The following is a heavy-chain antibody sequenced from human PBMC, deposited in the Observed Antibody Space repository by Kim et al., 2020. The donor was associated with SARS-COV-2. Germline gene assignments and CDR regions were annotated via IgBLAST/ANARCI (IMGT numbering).Heavy chain of an antibody. Sequence: SETLSLTCAVYGGSFSGYYWSWIRQPPGKGLEWIGEINHSGSTNYNPSLKSRVTISVDTSKNQFSLKLSSVTAADTAVYYCARGSCSSTRSSNYYYYMD. D-gene: IGHD2-2*01. V-gene: IGHV4-34*01. J-gene: IGHJ6*03. CDR3: ARGSCSSTRSSNYYYYMD. CDR2: INHSGST. CDR1: GGSFSGYY.